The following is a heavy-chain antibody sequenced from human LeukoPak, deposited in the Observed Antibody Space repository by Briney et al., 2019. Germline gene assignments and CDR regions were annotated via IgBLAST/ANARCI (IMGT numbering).Heavy chain of an antibody. CDR1: GFTFSSYG. J-gene: IGHJ4*02. Sequence: GGSLRLSCAASGFTFSSYGMHWVRQAPGKGLEWVAVIWYDGSNKYYADSVKGRFTISRDNAKNSLYLQMNSLRAEDTAVYYCARLPGRGYADYWGQGTLVTISS. CDR3: ARLPGRGYADY. CDR2: IWYDGSNK. D-gene: IGHD5-12*01. V-gene: IGHV3-33*01.